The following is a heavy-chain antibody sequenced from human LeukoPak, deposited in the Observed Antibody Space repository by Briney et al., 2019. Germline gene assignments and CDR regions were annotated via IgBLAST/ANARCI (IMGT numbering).Heavy chain of an antibody. J-gene: IGHJ3*02. D-gene: IGHD5-24*01. Sequence: GESLKISCKGSGYSFTSYWIGWVRQMPGQGLEWMGIIFPGDSDTRYSPSFQGQVTISADKSINTAYLQWSSLKASDTAMYYCARPTRDGYDYHAFDIWGQGTMVTVSS. CDR2: IFPGDSDT. CDR1: GYSFTSYW. CDR3: ARPTRDGYDYHAFDI. V-gene: IGHV5-51*01.